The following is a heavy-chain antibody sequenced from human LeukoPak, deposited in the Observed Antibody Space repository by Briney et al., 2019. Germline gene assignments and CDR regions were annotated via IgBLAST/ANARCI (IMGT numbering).Heavy chain of an antibody. CDR1: GGSFSGYY. J-gene: IGHJ4*02. D-gene: IGHD2-2*01. CDR3: ARVYCSSTSCYVYFDY. CDR2: INHSGRT. Sequence: TSETLSLTCAVYGGSFSGYYWSWIRQPPGKGLEWIGEINHSGRTNYNPSLKSRVTISVDTSKNQFSLKLSSVTAADTAVYYCARVYCSSTSCYVYFDYWGQGTLVTVSS. V-gene: IGHV4-34*01.